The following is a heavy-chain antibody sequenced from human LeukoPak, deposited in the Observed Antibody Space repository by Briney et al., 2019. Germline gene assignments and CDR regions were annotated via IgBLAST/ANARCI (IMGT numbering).Heavy chain of an antibody. CDR3: ARGSLYGSGSYLLYYYGMDV. D-gene: IGHD3-10*01. CDR1: GFTFSSYA. J-gene: IGHJ6*04. V-gene: IGHV3-30*04. Sequence: GGSLRLSCAASGFTFSSYAMHWVRRAPGKGLEWVAVISYDGSNKYYADSVKGRFTISRDNSKNTLYLQMNSLRAEDTAVYYCARGSLYGSGSYLLYYYGMDVWGKGPTVTVSS. CDR2: ISYDGSNK.